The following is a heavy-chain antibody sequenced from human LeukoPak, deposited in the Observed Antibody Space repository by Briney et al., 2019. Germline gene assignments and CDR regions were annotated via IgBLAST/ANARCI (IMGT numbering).Heavy chain of an antibody. D-gene: IGHD3-10*01. CDR2: MNPNSGNT. V-gene: IGHV1-8*03. J-gene: IGHJ6*03. CDR3: ARGHYYGSYYYYYMDV. CDR1: GYTFTSYD. Sequence: GASVKVSCKASGYTFTSYDINRVRQATGQGLEWMGWMNPNSGNTGYAQKFQGRVTITRDTSISTAYMELSSLRSEDTAVYYCARGHYYGSYYYYYMDVWGKGTTVTVSS.